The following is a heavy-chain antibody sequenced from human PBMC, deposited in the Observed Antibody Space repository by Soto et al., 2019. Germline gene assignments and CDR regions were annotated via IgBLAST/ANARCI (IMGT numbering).Heavy chain of an antibody. Sequence: ASVKVSCKASGGTFSSYAISWVRQAPGQGLEWMGGIIPIFGTANYAQKFQGRVTITADESTSTAYMELSSLRSEDTAVYYCARGNSRGGSGYYPFVYWGQGTLVTVSS. V-gene: IGHV1-69*13. J-gene: IGHJ4*02. CDR1: GGTFSSYA. CDR2: IIPIFGTA. D-gene: IGHD3-22*01. CDR3: ARGNSRGGSGYYPFVY.